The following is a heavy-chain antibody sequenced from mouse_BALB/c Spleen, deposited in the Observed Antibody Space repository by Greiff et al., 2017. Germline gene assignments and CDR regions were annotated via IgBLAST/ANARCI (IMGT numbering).Heavy chain of an antibody. CDR2: INPGSGGT. Sequence: VKLQESGAELVRPGTSVKVSCKASGYAFTNYLIEWVKQRPGQGLEWIGVINPGSGGTNYNEKFKGKATLTADKSSSTAYMQLSSLTSDDSAVYFCAAYYDYFDYWGQGTTLTVSS. D-gene: IGHD2-10*01. CDR3: AAYYDYFDY. CDR1: GYAFTNYL. J-gene: IGHJ2*01. V-gene: IGHV1-54*01.